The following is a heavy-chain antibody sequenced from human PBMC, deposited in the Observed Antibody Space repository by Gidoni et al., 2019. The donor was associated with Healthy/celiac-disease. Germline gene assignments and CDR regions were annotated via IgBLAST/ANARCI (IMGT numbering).Heavy chain of an antibody. V-gene: IGHV3-64*02. J-gene: IGHJ4*02. CDR1: GFPFSSYA. D-gene: IGHD1-1*01. CDR3: ARGAGSATKKDYFDY. Sequence: EVQLVESGEGLVQPGGSLRLSCAASGFPFSSYAMHWVRQAPGKGLEYVSAISSNGGSTYYADSVKGRFTISRDNSKNTLYLQMGSLRAEDMAVYYCARGAGSATKKDYFDYWGQGTLVTVSS. CDR2: ISSNGGST.